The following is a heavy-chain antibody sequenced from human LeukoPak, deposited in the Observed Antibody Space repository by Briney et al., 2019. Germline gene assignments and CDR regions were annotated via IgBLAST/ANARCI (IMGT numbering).Heavy chain of an antibody. D-gene: IGHD3-22*01. CDR3: ASSSITMMGDAFDI. Sequence: ASVKVSCKASGYTFTSYDINWVRQATGQGLEWMGWMNPNSGNTGYAQKFQGRVTMTRNTSISTAYMELSSLRSEDTAVYYCASSSITMMGDAFDIWGQGTMVTVSS. V-gene: IGHV1-8*01. CDR1: GYTFTSYD. CDR2: MNPNSGNT. J-gene: IGHJ3*02.